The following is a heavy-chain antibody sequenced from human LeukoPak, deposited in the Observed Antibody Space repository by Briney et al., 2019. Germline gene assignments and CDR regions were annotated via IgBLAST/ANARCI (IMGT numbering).Heavy chain of an antibody. J-gene: IGHJ4*02. V-gene: IGHV3-30*02. D-gene: IGHD4-17*01. CDR2: IRYDGSSK. Sequence: GGSLGLSCAASGFTFSNYVIHWVRQAPGKGLEWVSLIRYDGSSKYYADSVRGRFTISRDNSKNTLYLQMNSLRAEDTAVYYCARYSGNYGLDYWGQGTLVTVSS. CDR1: GFTFSNYV. CDR3: ARYSGNYGLDY.